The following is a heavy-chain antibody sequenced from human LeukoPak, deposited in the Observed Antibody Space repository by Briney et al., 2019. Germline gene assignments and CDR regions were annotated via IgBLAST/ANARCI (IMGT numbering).Heavy chain of an antibody. J-gene: IGHJ4*02. CDR2: IYYSGST. V-gene: IGHV4-59*01. D-gene: IGHD5-18*01. Sequence: SETLSLTCTVSGGSISSYYWSWTRQPPGKGLEWIGYIYYSGSTNYNPSLKSRVTISVDTSKNQFSLKLNSVTAADTAVYYCARAQAMDFDYWGQGTLVTVSS. CDR1: GGSISSYY. CDR3: ARAQAMDFDY.